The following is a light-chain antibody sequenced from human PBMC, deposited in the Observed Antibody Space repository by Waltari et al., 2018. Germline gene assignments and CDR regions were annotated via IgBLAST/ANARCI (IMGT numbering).Light chain of an antibody. V-gene: IGLV1-44*01. CDR1: SSNIGSNL. CDR2: RNN. Sequence: QTVLTQPPSASGTPGQRVTISCSGSSSNIGSNLVNWYQQLTGTAPKLLVYRNNQRPSVVPDRFSGSKSGTSASLAISGLQSEDEADYYCAAWDDSLSGKVFGGGTKLTVL. J-gene: IGLJ3*02. CDR3: AAWDDSLSGKV.